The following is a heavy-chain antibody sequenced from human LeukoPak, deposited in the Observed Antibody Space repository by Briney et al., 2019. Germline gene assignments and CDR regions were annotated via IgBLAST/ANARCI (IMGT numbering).Heavy chain of an antibody. D-gene: IGHD4-11*01. J-gene: IGHJ4*02. Sequence: GASVKVSCKASGYTFTSYGISWVRQAPGQGLEWMGWISAYNGNTNYAQKLQGRVTMTTDTSTSTAYMELRSLRSDDTAVYYCVYYTNFRRRDYWGQGTLVTVSS. CDR1: GYTFTSYG. V-gene: IGHV1-18*01. CDR2: ISAYNGNT. CDR3: VYYTNFRRRDY.